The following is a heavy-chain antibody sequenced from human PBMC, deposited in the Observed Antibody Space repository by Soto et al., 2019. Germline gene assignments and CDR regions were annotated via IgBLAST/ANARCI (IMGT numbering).Heavy chain of an antibody. Sequence: QITLKESGPTLVKPTKTLTLTCTFSGFSLTTSGVGVGWIRQPPGKALEWLALIYWADDKRYSRSLKSRLTITKEKSKNQVVLTMSIIDTADTATYFSAHSTTTVTWLFETWGQATLVTVSS. J-gene: IGHJ5*02. CDR3: AHSTTTVTWLFET. CDR1: GFSLTTSGVG. CDR2: IYWADDK. D-gene: IGHD4-17*01. V-gene: IGHV2-5*02.